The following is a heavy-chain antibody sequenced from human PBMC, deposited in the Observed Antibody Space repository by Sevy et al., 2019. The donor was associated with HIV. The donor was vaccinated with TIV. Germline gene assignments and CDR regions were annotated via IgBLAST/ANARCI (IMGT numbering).Heavy chain of an antibody. V-gene: IGHV4-39*01. J-gene: IGHJ4*02. D-gene: IGHD2-8*02. Sequence: SETLSLTCTVSGGSINRSSYYWGWIRQPPGKGLEWIASIHSGGNAYYNPSPKSRVTVSVDTSKNPVSLKRTSVTAADTAVYYCARQGGSCKSGPCYTFFDFWGQGTLVTVSS. CDR2: IHSGGNA. CDR1: GGSINRSSYY. CDR3: ARQGGSCKSGPCYTFFDF.